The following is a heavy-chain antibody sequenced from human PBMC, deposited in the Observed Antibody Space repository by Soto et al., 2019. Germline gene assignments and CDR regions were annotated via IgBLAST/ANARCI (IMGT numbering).Heavy chain of an antibody. Sequence: EVQLVESGGNLVQPGGSLRLSCAVSGFTVSLSYMNWVRQAPGEGLEWVSLIYSDGTTYYADSVRDRFIISRDNSKNTLYLQMNSLRAEDSAVYHCASGSESSWFHNVWGNGTTVTVSS. CDR1: GFTVSLSY. J-gene: IGHJ6*04. V-gene: IGHV3-66*01. D-gene: IGHD6-13*01. CDR3: ASGSESSWFHNV. CDR2: IYSDGTT.